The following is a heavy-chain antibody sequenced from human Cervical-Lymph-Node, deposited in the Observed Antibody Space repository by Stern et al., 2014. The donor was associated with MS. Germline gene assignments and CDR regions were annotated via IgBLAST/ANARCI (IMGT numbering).Heavy chain of an antibody. Sequence: EMQLVESGGGLVQPGGSLSLSCAGSGFSFSNFAMTWIRQAPGQGLEWVSGSGTDGGTHYAESRQGRFSISRDNSKNTLFLQMEGLRAEDTAVYYCGKDLHYWSADSWGQGTLVTVSS. CDR1: GFSFSNFA. CDR3: GKDLHYWSADS. J-gene: IGHJ4*02. D-gene: IGHD1-1*01. V-gene: IGHV3-23*04. CDR2: SGTDGGT.